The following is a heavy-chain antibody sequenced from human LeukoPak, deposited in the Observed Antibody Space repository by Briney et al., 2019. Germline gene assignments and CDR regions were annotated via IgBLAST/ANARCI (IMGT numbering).Heavy chain of an antibody. Sequence: PGGSLRLSCAASGFTFSSYWMSWVRQAPGKGLEWVANMKQDGSEKYYVDSVKGRFTISRDNAKNSLYLQMNSLRAEDTAVYYCARVPANRAFDIWGQGTMVTVSS. CDR3: ARVPANRAFDI. V-gene: IGHV3-7*01. J-gene: IGHJ3*02. CDR1: GFTFSSYW. D-gene: IGHD1-14*01. CDR2: MKQDGSEK.